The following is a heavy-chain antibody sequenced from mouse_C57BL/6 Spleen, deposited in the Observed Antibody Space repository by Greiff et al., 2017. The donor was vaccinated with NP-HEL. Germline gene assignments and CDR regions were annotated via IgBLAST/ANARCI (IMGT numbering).Heavy chain of an antibody. CDR1: GYSITSGYY. CDR2: ISYDGSN. J-gene: IGHJ1*03. D-gene: IGHD3-3*01. Sequence: EVQLQESGPGLVKPSQSLSLTCSVTGYSITSGYYWNWIRQFPGNKREWMGYISYDGSNNYNPSLKNRISITRDTSKNQFFLKLNSVTTEDTATYYCARDRGLLSYWYFAVWGTGTTVTVSS. V-gene: IGHV3-6*01. CDR3: ARDRGLLSYWYFAV.